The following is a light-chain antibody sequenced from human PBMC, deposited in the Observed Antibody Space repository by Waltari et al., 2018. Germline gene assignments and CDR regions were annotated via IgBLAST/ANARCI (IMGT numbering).Light chain of an antibody. CDR2: GAS. V-gene: IGKV3-20*01. CDR1: QSVSSSY. Sequence: EIVLTQSPGTLSLSPGERATLSCRASQSVSSSYLAWYQRKLGQAPRLLIYGASSRATGIPDRFSGSGSGTDFTLTISRLEPEDFAVYYCQQYGSSVTFGQGTKLEIK. CDR3: QQYGSSVT. J-gene: IGKJ2*01.